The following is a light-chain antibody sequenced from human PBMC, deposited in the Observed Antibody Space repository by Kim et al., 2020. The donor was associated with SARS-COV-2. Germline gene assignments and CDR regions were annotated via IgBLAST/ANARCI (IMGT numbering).Light chain of an antibody. CDR2: DAS. V-gene: IGKV3-20*01. J-gene: IGKJ1*01. CDR1: QRVSNND. Sequence: SPGERATLSGMASQRVSNNDLAWYQQKPCQAPSLLIYDASRRATGIADRFSGSGSGTDFTLTISRLEPEDFAVYHCQQHGSAPWTFGQGTNVHIK. CDR3: QQHGSAPWT.